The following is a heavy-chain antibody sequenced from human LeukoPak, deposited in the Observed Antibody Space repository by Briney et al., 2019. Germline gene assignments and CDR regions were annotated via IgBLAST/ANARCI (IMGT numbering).Heavy chain of an antibody. CDR3: ATEGGYAKLFDY. CDR1: GYTLTELS. CDR2: FDPEDGET. D-gene: IGHD5-12*01. Sequence: PRASVKVSCKVSGYTLTELSMHWVRQAPGKGLGWMGGFDPEDGETIYAQKFQGRVTMTEDTSTDTAYMELSSLRSEDTAVYYCATEGGYAKLFDYWGQGTLVTVSS. V-gene: IGHV1-24*01. J-gene: IGHJ4*02.